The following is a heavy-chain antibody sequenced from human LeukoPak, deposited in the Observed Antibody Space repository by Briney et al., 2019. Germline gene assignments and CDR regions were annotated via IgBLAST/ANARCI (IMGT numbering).Heavy chain of an antibody. Sequence: HPGGSLRLSCATSGFTFSSYGMHWVRQAPGKGLEWVAVISYDGSNKYYADSVKGRFTISRDNSKNTLYLQMNSLRAEDTAVYYCAKVRVRFDWLFSTNGPLDYWGQGTLVTVSS. V-gene: IGHV3-30*18. CDR1: GFTFSSYG. CDR2: ISYDGSNK. D-gene: IGHD3-9*01. J-gene: IGHJ4*02. CDR3: AKVRVRFDWLFSTNGPLDY.